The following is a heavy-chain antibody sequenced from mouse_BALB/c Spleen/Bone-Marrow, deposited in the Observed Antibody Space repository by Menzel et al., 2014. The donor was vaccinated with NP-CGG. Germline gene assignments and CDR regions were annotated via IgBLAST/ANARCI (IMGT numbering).Heavy chain of an antibody. CDR2: IRNKANGYTT. J-gene: IGHJ2*01. D-gene: IGHD6-2*01. CDR1: GFTFTDYY. Sequence: EVQLVESGGGLVQPGGSLRLSCTTSGFTFTDYYMNWVRQPPGKALEWLGFIRNKANGYTTEYSASVRGRCTISRDNSQSILYLQMNTLRAEDSATYYCARDRGGLLFDYWGQGTTLTVSS. CDR3: ARDRGGLLFDY. V-gene: IGHV7-3*02.